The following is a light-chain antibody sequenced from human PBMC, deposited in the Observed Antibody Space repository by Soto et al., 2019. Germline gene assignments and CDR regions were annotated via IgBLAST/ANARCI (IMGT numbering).Light chain of an antibody. CDR1: SSNIGSNT. J-gene: IGLJ7*01. CDR2: SNN. Sequence: QSVVTQPPSASGTPGQRVSIACSGSSSNIGSNTVSWYQQLPGTAPKLLIYSNNQRPSGVPDRFSGSKSGTSASLAFSGLQSEDEADDYCSAWDDRLNGVVFGGGTQLTVL. CDR3: SAWDDRLNGVV. V-gene: IGLV1-44*01.